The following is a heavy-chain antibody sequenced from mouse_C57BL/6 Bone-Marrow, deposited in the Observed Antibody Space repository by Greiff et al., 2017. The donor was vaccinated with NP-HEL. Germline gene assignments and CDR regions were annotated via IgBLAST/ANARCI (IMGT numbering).Heavy chain of an antibody. CDR1: GFTFSDYG. CDR2: ISNLAYSI. J-gene: IGHJ1*03. Sequence: EVMLVESGGGLVQPGGSLKLSCAASGFTFSDYGMAWVRQAPRKGPEWVAFISNLAYSIYYADTVTGRFTSSRENAKNTLYLEMSSLRSEDTAMYYCARLNWYFDVWGTGTTVTVSS. CDR3: ARLNWYFDV. V-gene: IGHV5-15*04.